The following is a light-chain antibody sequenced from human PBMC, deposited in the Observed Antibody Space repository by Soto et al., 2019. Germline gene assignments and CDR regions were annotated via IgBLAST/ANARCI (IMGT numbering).Light chain of an antibody. CDR2: GAS. CDR1: RGVSNY. V-gene: IGKV1-9*01. CDR3: QQVFAYPVT. J-gene: IGKJ4*01. Sequence: DIQLTQSPSFLSASVGDRVTITCRASRGVSNYLAWYQQKVGQAPKALIYGASTLQSGVPSRFSGSGSGTEFTLTIDSLQPEDVATYLCQQVFAYPVTFGGGTKVEIK.